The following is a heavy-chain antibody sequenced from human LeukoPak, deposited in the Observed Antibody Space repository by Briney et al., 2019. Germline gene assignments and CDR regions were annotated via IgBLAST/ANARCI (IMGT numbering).Heavy chain of an antibody. CDR3: SRGVTDPN. D-gene: IGHD3-16*01. Sequence: SETLSLTCAVYGGSLSGYYWSWIRQPLGKGLEWIGEINHSGSTNYNLSLKSRVTISVDTSKNQFSLKLSSVTAADTAVYYCSRGVTDPNWGQGTLVTVSS. CDR2: INHSGST. CDR1: GGSLSGYY. J-gene: IGHJ4*02. V-gene: IGHV4-34*01.